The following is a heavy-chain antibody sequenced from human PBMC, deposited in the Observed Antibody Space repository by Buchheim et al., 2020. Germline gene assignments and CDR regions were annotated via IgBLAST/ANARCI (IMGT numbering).Heavy chain of an antibody. CDR1: AYTFTSYD. Sequence: QVQLVQSGAEVKKPGASVKVSCKASAYTFTSYDINWVRQATGQGLEWMGWLNPNTGNTDYAQKFQGRVTMTRNSSISTAYMELSNLTSDDTAVYYCAWRSPWYQLKSGWFAPWGQGTL. D-gene: IGHD2-2*01. J-gene: IGHJ5*02. V-gene: IGHV1-8*01. CDR3: AWRSPWYQLKSGWFAP. CDR2: LNPNTGNT.